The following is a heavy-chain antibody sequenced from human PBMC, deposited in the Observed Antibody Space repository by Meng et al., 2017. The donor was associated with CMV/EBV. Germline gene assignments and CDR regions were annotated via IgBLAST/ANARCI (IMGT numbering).Heavy chain of an antibody. V-gene: IGHV1-2*02. Sequence: QVRLVHSGPGGKKPGASVKVSYKASEYTFTGYYMHWVRQAPGQGLEWMGWINPNSGGTNYAQKFQGRVTMTRDTSISTAYMELSRLRSDDTAVYYCAGDLSTSGSIDVWGKGTMVTVFS. D-gene: IGHD2/OR15-2a*01. J-gene: IGHJ6*04. CDR3: AGDLSTSGSIDV. CDR1: EYTFTGYY. CDR2: INPNSGGT.